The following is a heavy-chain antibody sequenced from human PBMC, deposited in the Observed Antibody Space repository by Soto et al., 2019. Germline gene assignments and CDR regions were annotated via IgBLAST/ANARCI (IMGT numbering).Heavy chain of an antibody. Sequence: LRLSCAASGFTFNTYGMHWVRQAPGKGLEWVAVIWYDGSLKYYADSVKGRFTISRDNSKNTLYLQINSLRAEDTAVYYCARARGYTYGPPTYWGQGTLVTVSS. CDR1: GFTFNTYG. CDR2: IWYDGSLK. D-gene: IGHD5-18*01. V-gene: IGHV3-33*01. CDR3: ARARGYTYGPPTY. J-gene: IGHJ4*02.